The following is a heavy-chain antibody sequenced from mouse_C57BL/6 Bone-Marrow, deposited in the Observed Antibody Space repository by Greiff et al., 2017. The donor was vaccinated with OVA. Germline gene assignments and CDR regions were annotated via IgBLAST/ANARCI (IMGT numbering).Heavy chain of an antibody. CDR2: IYPGDGDT. CDR3: ARRGGYYGYFDY. Sequence: QVQLKQSGPELVKPGASVKISCKASGYAFSSSWMNWVKQRPGKGLEWIGRIYPGDGDTNYNGKFKGKATLTADKSSSTAYMQLSSLTSEDSAVYFCARRGGYYGYFDYWGQGTTLTVSS. CDR1: GYAFSSSW. J-gene: IGHJ2*01. D-gene: IGHD2-3*01. V-gene: IGHV1-82*01.